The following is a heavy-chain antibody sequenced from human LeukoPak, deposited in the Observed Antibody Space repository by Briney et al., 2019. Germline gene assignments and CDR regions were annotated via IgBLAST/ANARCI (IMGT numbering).Heavy chain of an antibody. CDR1: GFSFNTHT. CDR3: ARGLYYMDV. Sequence: GGSPRLSCAASGFSFNTHTLAWVRQAPGKGLEWVSYISGSTTVIHYADSVKGRFTISRDNAKNSLYLQMSSLKVEDTAIYYCARGLYYMDVWGNGTTVTVSS. V-gene: IGHV3-48*01. J-gene: IGHJ6*03. CDR2: ISGSTTVI.